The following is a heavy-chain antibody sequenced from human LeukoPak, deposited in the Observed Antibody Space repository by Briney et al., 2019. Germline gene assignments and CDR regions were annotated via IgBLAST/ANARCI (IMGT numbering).Heavy chain of an antibody. D-gene: IGHD2-15*01. Sequence: PSETLSLTCAVYGGSFSGYYWSWIRQPPGKGLEWIGEINHSGSTNYNPSLKSRVTISVDTSRNQFSLKLSSVTAADTAVYYCARDHPLVAATRPDDYWGQGTLVTVSS. V-gene: IGHV4-34*01. CDR3: ARDHPLVAATRPDDY. CDR2: INHSGST. J-gene: IGHJ4*02. CDR1: GGSFSGYY.